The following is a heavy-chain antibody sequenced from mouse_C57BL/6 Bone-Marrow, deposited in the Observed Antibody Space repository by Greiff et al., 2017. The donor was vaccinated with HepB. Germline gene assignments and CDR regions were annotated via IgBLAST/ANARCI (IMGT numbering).Heavy chain of an antibody. J-gene: IGHJ4*01. Sequence: VKLMESGAELVRPGTSLKMSCKASGYTFTNYWIGWAKQRPGHGLEWIGDIYPGGGYTNYNEKFKGKATLTADKSSSTAYMQFSSLTSEDSAIYYCARGGYDYDWAMDYWGQGTSVTVSS. CDR3: ARGGYDYDWAMDY. V-gene: IGHV1-63*01. CDR2: IYPGGGYT. D-gene: IGHD2-4*01. CDR1: GYTFTNYW.